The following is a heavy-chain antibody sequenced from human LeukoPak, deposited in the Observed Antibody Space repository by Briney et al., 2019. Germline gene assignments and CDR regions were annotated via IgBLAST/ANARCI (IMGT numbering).Heavy chain of an antibody. CDR1: GGYFSGYY. V-gene: IGHV4-34*01. J-gene: IGHJ4*02. Sequence: SETLSLTCAVYGGYFSGYYWNWIRQPPGKGLEWIGEINHSGSTNYNPSLKSRVSISVDTSKNQFSLKLSSVTAADTAVYYCARVGHAPLAAAGAIDCWGQGTLVTVSS. CDR3: ARVGHAPLAAAGAIDC. CDR2: INHSGST. D-gene: IGHD6-13*01.